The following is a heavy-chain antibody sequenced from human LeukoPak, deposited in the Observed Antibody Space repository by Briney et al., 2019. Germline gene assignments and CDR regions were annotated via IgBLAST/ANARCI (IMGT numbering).Heavy chain of an antibody. CDR3: LTIVETDLDAFDI. CDR2: INPDDGST. Sequence: GGSLRLSCAASGFTFRKYWLHWVRQAPGKGLVWASRINPDDGSTSYAHSVKGRFTIPRDNAKSTLYLQMNSLRAEDTAVYYCLTIVETDLDAFDIWGQGTKVTVSS. V-gene: IGHV3-74*01. J-gene: IGHJ3*02. CDR1: GFTFRKYW. D-gene: IGHD2-21*01.